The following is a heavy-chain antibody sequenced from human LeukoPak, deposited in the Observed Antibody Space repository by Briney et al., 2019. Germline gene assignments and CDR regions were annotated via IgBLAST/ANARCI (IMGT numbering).Heavy chain of an antibody. CDR2: INHSGST. J-gene: IGHJ4*02. V-gene: IGHV4-34*01. CDR1: GGSFSGYY. CDR3: ARGDSSGYFSYFDY. Sequence: KSSETLSLTCAVYGGSFSGYYWSWIRQPPGKGLEWIGEINHSGSTNYNPSLKSRVTISVDTSKNQFSLKLSSVTAADTAVYYCARGDSSGYFSYFDYWGQGTLVTVSS. D-gene: IGHD3-22*01.